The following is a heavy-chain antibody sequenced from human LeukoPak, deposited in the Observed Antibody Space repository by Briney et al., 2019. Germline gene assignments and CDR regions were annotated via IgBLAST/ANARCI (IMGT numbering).Heavy chain of an antibody. Sequence: GGSLRLSCAASGFTFDDYAMHWVRQAPGKGLEWVSLISWDGGSTYYADSVKGRFTISRDNSKNSLYLQMNSLRAEDTALYYCAKENAAAGMATITGLDYWGQGTLVTVSS. CDR1: GFTFDDYA. J-gene: IGHJ4*02. V-gene: IGHV3-43D*03. CDR3: AKENAAAGMATITGLDY. D-gene: IGHD5-24*01. CDR2: ISWDGGST.